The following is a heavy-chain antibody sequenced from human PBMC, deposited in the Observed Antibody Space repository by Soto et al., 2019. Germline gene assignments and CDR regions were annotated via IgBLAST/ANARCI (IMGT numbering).Heavy chain of an antibody. Sequence: SVKVSCKASGGTFSSYAISWVRQAPGQGLEWMGGIIPIFGTANYAQKFQGRVTITADKSTSTAYMELSSLRSEGTAVYYCASIQGYYDSSGYYDLNWFDPWGQGTLVTVSS. CDR2: IIPIFGTA. CDR3: ASIQGYYDSSGYYDLNWFDP. V-gene: IGHV1-69*06. CDR1: GGTFSSYA. J-gene: IGHJ5*02. D-gene: IGHD3-22*01.